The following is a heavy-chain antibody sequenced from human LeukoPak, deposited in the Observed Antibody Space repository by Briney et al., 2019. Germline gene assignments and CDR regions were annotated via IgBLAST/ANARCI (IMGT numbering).Heavy chain of an antibody. CDR2: MNPNSGNT. CDR1: GYTFTSYD. Sequence: ASVKVSCKASGYTFTSYDINWVRQATGQGLEWIGWMNPNSGNTGYAQKFQGRVTMTRNTSISTAYMELSSLRSDDTAVYYCARAGYCSSTSCRRGNWFDPWGQGTLVTVSS. V-gene: IGHV1-8*01. D-gene: IGHD2-2*01. CDR3: ARAGYCSSTSCRRGNWFDP. J-gene: IGHJ5*02.